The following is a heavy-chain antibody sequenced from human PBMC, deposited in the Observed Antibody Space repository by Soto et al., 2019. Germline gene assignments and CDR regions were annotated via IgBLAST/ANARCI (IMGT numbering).Heavy chain of an antibody. CDR3: ARDGIGGTVFRGFCDY. Sequence: QKYLVESGGGVVQPGGSLRLSCVASGSIFSGYGMHWVRQAPGKGLEWVAVIWYDGSNKYYADSVKGRFTISRDNSKKMIYLKMDRLRAEDTAVDYCARDGIGGTVFRGFCDYWGQGTLVTVSS. CDR1: GSIFSGYG. V-gene: IGHV3-33*01. D-gene: IGHD1-7*01. CDR2: IWYDGSNK. J-gene: IGHJ4*02.